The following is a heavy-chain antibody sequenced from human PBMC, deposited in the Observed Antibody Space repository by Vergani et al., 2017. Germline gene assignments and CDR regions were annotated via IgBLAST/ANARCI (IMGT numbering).Heavy chain of an antibody. CDR2: ISGSGGST. V-gene: IGHV3-23*04. J-gene: IGHJ4*02. Sequence: VQLVESGGGLVKPGGSLRLSCAASGFTFSDYYMSWIRQAPGKGLEWVSAISGSGGSTYYADSVKGRFTISRDNSKNTLYLQMNSLRAEDTAVYYCAKDRITGTTRYFDYWGQGTLVTVSS. CDR1: GFTFSDYY. D-gene: IGHD1-20*01. CDR3: AKDRITGTTRYFDY.